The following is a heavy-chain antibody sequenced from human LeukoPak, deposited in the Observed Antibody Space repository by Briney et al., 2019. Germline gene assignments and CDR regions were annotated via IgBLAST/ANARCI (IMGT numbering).Heavy chain of an antibody. V-gene: IGHV3-7*01. CDR3: ARTLGYCSSTNCFLTFDY. CDR1: GFTFSSYW. D-gene: IGHD2-2*01. CDR2: IKQEGREE. Sequence: GGSLRLSCAASGFTFSSYWMTWVRQAPGKGLEWVANIKQEGREELCVDSVKGRFTITRDNAKNSLYLQMNSLRAEDTGVYYCARTLGYCSSTNCFLTFDYWGQGTLVTVSS. J-gene: IGHJ4*02.